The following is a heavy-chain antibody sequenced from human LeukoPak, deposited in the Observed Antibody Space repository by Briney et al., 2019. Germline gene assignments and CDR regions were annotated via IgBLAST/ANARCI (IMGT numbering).Heavy chain of an antibody. Sequence: GGSLRLSCAASGFTFSSYAMHWVRQAPGKGLEWVSYISSSSRTIYYADSVKGRFTISRDNAKNSLHLQMNSLRDEDTAVYYCARAPGGSDYWGQGTVVTVSS. D-gene: IGHD3-10*01. CDR2: ISSSSRTI. V-gene: IGHV3-48*02. CDR3: ARAPGGSDY. CDR1: GFTFSSYA. J-gene: IGHJ4*02.